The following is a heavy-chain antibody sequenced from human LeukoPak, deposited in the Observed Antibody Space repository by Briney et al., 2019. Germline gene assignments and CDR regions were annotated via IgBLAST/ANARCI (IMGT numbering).Heavy chain of an antibody. Sequence: PSETLSLTCTVSGGSSSSSRYYWGWIRQPPGKGLEWLGSIYYSGRTSYNPSLKSRVTISVDTSKNQFSLKLSSVTAADTAVYYCARHPYQLLWLSWFDPWGQGTLVTVSS. J-gene: IGHJ5*02. CDR3: ARHPYQLLWLSWFDP. D-gene: IGHD2-2*01. CDR1: GGSSSSSRYY. V-gene: IGHV4-39*01. CDR2: IYYSGRT.